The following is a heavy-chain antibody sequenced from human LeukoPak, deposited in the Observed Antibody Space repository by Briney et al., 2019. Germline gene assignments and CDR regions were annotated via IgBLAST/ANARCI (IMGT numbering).Heavy chain of an antibody. CDR1: GFTFTNAW. CDR2: IKTKSEGGTI. Sequence: PGGSLRLSCAASGFTFTNAWMHWVRQAPGKGLEWVGRIKTKSEGGTIDYAAPVRGRFTISRDDSENTLYLQMNSLKTEDTAVYYCARGQYLYYDSRDCIGVDVWGQGTTVTVSS. V-gene: IGHV3-15*07. D-gene: IGHD3-22*01. J-gene: IGHJ6*02. CDR3: ARGQYLYYDSRDCIGVDV.